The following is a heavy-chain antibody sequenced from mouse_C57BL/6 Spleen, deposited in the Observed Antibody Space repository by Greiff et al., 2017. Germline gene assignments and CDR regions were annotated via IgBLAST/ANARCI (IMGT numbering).Heavy chain of an antibody. CDR2: ILPGSGSP. CDR3: ARPYYGSSMFAY. CDR1: GYTFTGYW. V-gene: IGHV1-9*01. D-gene: IGHD1-1*01. Sequence: QVQLKQSGAELMKPGASVKLSCKATGYTFTGYWIEWVQQRPGNGLEWIGEILPGSGSPNYNEKFKGQATFTADTSSNTAYMQLSSRTTEDSAIYYCARPYYGSSMFAYWGQGTLVTVSA. J-gene: IGHJ3*01.